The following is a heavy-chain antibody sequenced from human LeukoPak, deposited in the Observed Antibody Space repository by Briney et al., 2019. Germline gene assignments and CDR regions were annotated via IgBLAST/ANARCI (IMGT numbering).Heavy chain of an antibody. V-gene: IGHV4-39*01. J-gene: IGHJ6*03. CDR2: IYYSGST. Sequence: SETLSLTCTVSGGSISSSIYYWGWIRQPPGKGLEWIGSIYYSGSTYYNPSLKSRVTISVDTSKNQFSLKLSSVTAADTAVYYCARPFVLLARYMDVWGKGTTVTVSS. CDR3: ARPFVLLARYMDV. D-gene: IGHD3-10*01. CDR1: GGSISSSIYY.